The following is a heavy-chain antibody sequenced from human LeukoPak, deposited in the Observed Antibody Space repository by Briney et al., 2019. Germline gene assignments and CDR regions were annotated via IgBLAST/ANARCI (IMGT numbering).Heavy chain of an antibody. CDR3: GKCFNERNYDAIDY. J-gene: IGHJ4*02. V-gene: IGHV3-23*01. D-gene: IGHD1-7*01. Sequence: GGSLRLSCAASGFTFSSYARSWVRQAPGKGLGWVSAISGSGGSTYYADSVKGRFTISRDNSKNTLYLQMNSLRAEDTAVYYCGKCFNERNYDAIDYGGQGTLVTVSS. CDR1: GFTFSSYA. CDR2: ISGSGGST.